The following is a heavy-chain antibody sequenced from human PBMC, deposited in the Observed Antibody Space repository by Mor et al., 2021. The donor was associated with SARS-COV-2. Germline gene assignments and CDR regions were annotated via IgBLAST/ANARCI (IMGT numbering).Heavy chain of an antibody. D-gene: IGHD6-19*01. V-gene: IGHV4-39*01. Sequence: SLKSRVTISVDTSKNQFSLKLSSVTAADTAVYYCASRNSGWYPWGQGTLVTVSS. J-gene: IGHJ5*02. CDR3: ASRNSGWYP.